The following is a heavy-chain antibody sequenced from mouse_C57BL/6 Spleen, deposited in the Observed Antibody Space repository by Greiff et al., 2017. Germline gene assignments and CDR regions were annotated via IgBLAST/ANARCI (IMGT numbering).Heavy chain of an antibody. CDR2: IYPGNGDT. Sequence: QVQLQQSGAELVRPGASVKMSCKASGYTFTSYNMHCVKQTPRQGLEWIGAIYPGNGDTSYNQKFKGKATLTVDKSSSTAYMQLSSLTSEDSAVYFCAREETGYYGSSYWYFDVWGTGTTVTVSS. V-gene: IGHV1-12*01. CDR1: GYTFTSYN. CDR3: AREETGYYGSSYWYFDV. J-gene: IGHJ1*03. D-gene: IGHD1-1*01.